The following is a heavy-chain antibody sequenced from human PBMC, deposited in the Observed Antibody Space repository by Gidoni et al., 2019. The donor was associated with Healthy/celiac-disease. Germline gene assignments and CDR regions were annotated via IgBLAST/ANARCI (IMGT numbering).Heavy chain of an antibody. CDR3: AIAEASYYYDSSGGPGY. V-gene: IGHV3-21*01. CDR2: SSSSSSYI. Sequence: EVQLVESGGGLVKPGGSLRLSCAASGFTFSSYSMNWVRQAPGKGLAWVSSSSSSSSYIYYADSVKGRFTISRDNAKNSLYLQMNSLRAEDTAVYYCAIAEASYYYDSSGGPGYWGQGTLVTVSS. CDR1: GFTFSSYS. D-gene: IGHD3-22*01. J-gene: IGHJ4*02.